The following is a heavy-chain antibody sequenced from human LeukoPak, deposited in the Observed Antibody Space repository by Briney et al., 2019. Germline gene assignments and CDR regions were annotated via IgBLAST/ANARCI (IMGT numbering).Heavy chain of an antibody. CDR2: INHSGST. J-gene: IGHJ4*02. D-gene: IGHD3-22*01. CDR3: ARGEYYDSSGYYYE. V-gene: IGHV4-34*01. Sequence: PSETLSLTCAVYGGSFSGYYWSWIRQLPGKGLERIGEINHSGSTNYNPSLKSRVTISVDTSKNQFSLKLSSLTAADTAVYYCARGEYYDSSGYYYEWGQGTLVTVSS. CDR1: GGSFSGYY.